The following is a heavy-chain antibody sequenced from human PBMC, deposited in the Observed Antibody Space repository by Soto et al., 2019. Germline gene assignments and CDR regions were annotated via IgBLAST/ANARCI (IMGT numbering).Heavy chain of an antibody. J-gene: IGHJ4*02. Sequence: ASVKVSCKASGFTFTSYYMHWVRQAPAQGLEWMGIINPSGDTTNYAQKFQGRVTMTRDTSTSTVYMELSSLRSEDTAVYYCTRGAYCGGDCYDYWGQGTLVTVSS. CDR2: INPSGDTT. V-gene: IGHV1-46*03. D-gene: IGHD2-21*01. CDR3: TRGAYCGGDCYDY. CDR1: GFTFTSYY.